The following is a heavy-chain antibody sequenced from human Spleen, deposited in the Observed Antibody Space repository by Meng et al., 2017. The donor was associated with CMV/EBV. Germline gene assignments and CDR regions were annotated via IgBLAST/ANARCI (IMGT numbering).Heavy chain of an antibody. V-gene: IGHV4-39*07. J-gene: IGHJ5*02. Sequence: SETLSLTCSVSGASISSSDFYWGWIRQPPGKGLEWIGSIYYSGSTYYNPSLKSRVTISVDTSKNQFSLKLSSVTAADTAVYYCARVRITIFGVVIEPFDPWGQGTLVTVSS. CDR1: GASISSSDFY. CDR2: IYYSGST. D-gene: IGHD3-3*01. CDR3: ARVRITIFGVVIEPFDP.